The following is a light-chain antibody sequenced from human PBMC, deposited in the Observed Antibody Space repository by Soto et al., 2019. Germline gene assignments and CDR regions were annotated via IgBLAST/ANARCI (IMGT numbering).Light chain of an antibody. J-gene: IGKJ1*01. CDR1: QTVSSS. CDR2: EAS. CDR3: QQYNKWPRT. V-gene: IGKV3-11*01. Sequence: IVLTQSPATLSLSPGERATLSCRASQTVSSSLAWYQQKPGQAPRLLIYEASNRATGIPAKFSGSGSGTEFTLTISSLQSEDFAVYYCQQYNKWPRTFGQGTKVDIK.